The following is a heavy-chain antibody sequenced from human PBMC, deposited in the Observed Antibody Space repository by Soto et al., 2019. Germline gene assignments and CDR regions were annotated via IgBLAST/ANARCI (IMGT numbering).Heavy chain of an antibody. D-gene: IGHD3-22*01. CDR3: TTQEYYDSSGYYFVYYYYGMDV. Sequence: LRLSCAASGFTFSNAWMSWVRQAPGKGLEWVGRIKSKTDGGTTDYAAPVKGRFTISRDDSKNTLYLQMNSLKTEDTAVYYCTTQEYYDSSGYYFVYYYYGMDVWGQGTTVTVSS. J-gene: IGHJ6*02. CDR2: IKSKTDGGTT. V-gene: IGHV3-15*01. CDR1: GFTFSNAW.